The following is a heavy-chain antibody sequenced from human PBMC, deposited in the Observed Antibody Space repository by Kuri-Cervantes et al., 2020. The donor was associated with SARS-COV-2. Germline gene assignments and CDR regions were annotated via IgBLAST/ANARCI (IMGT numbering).Heavy chain of an antibody. CDR2: ISGSGGST. V-gene: IGHV3-23*01. D-gene: IGHD3-22*01. CDR3: AKDHQYYYDSSGYYYFGY. CDR1: GFTFSSYA. Sequence: GGSLRLSCAASGFTFSSYAMSWVRQAPGKGLEWVSAISGSGGSTYYADSVKGRFTISRDNSKDTLYLQMNSLRAEDTAVYYCAKDHQYYYDSSGYYYFGYWGQGTLVTVS. J-gene: IGHJ4*02.